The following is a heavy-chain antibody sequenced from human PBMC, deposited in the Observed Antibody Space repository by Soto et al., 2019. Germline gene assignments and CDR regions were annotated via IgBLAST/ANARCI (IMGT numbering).Heavy chain of an antibody. Sequence: EVQLVESGGVVVQPGGSLRLSCAASGFMFDDYTMHWVRQAPGKGLEWVSLISWESTGTYYADSVKGRFTISRDNSKNSLYLQMDSLRTEDTALYYCAKDKSVNVGATVFDYWGQGTLVTVSS. CDR2: ISWESTGT. V-gene: IGHV3-43*01. CDR3: AKDKSVNVGATVFDY. CDR1: GFMFDDYT. J-gene: IGHJ4*02. D-gene: IGHD1-26*01.